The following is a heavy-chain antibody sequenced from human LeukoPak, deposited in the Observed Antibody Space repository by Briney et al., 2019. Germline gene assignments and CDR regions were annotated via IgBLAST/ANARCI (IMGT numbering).Heavy chain of an antibody. Sequence: PSETLSLTXAVSGYSISSGYYWGWIRPPPGKGLEWIGSIYHSGSTYYNPSLKSRVTISVDTSKNQFSLKLSSVTAADTAVYYCARTAHGYYDILTGYYIGYYFDYWGQGTLVTVSS. J-gene: IGHJ4*02. CDR2: IYHSGST. D-gene: IGHD3-9*01. CDR1: GYSISSGYY. CDR3: ARTAHGYYDILTGYYIGYYFDY. V-gene: IGHV4-38-2*01.